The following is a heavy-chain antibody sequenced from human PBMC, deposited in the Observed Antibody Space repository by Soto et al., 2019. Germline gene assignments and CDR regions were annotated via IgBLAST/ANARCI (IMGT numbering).Heavy chain of an antibody. CDR2: INPNGGST. J-gene: IGHJ4*02. D-gene: IGHD2-21*01. CDR3: AISLLQGDF. V-gene: IGHV1-46*01. CDR1: GYIFIHYY. Sequence: QVQLVQSGAEVKKPGASVKVSCKASGYIFIHYYIHWVRQAPGQGLEWMAIINPNGGSTNYAQKCQGRVTVASDTSTSTGSMELNSLGSDDTAVYFCAISLLQGDFWGQGTLVTVSS.